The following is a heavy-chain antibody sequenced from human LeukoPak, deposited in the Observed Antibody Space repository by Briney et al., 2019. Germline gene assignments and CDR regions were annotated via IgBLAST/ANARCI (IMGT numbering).Heavy chain of an antibody. CDR2: IGTAGDT. Sequence: GGSLRLSCAASGFTFSSYDMHWVRQATGKGLDWVSAIGTAGDTYYPGSVKGRLTISRENDKTSLYLQMNSLRAGDTAVYYCARAALGAAPWFDPWGQGTLVTVSS. D-gene: IGHD2-15*01. CDR1: GFTFSSYD. V-gene: IGHV3-13*01. CDR3: ARAALGAAPWFDP. J-gene: IGHJ5*02.